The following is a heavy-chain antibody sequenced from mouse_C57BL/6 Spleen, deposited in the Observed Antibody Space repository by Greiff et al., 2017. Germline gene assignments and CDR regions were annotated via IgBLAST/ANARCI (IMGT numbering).Heavy chain of an antibody. J-gene: IGHJ1*03. CDR3: ARQGTTAAYWYFDV. CDR2: ISSGGSYT. CDR1: GFTFSSYG. V-gene: IGHV5-6*01. Sequence: EVQRVESGGDLVKPGGSLKLSCAASGFTFSSYGMSWVRQTPDKRLEWVATISSGGSYTYYPDSVKGRFTISRDNAKNTLYLQMSSLKSEDTAMYYCARQGTTAAYWYFDVWGTGTTVTVSS. D-gene: IGHD1-2*01.